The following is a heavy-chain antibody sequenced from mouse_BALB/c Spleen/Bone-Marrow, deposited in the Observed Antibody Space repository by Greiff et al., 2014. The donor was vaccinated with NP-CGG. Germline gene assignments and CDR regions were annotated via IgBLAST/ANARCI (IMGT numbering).Heavy chain of an antibody. CDR3: ARGGSPVDY. V-gene: IGHV1-80*01. J-gene: IGHJ2*01. CDR2: IYPGDGDT. Sequence: VQVVESGAELVRPGSSVKISCESSGYVLSTYWINWVKQRPGQGLEWIGQIYPGDGDTDYNGTFKDKATLTADKSSNTAYMQLSSLTSEDSAVYFCARGGSPVDYGGQGTTLTFSS. CDR1: GYVLSTYW.